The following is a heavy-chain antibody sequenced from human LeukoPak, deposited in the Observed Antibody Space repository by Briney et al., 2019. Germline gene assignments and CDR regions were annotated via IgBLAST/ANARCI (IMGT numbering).Heavy chain of an antibody. Sequence: GGSLRLSCAVSGFTFSTYWMNWVRQAPGKGLEWVSSISSSSSYIYYADSVKGRFTISRDNAKNSLYLQMNSLRAEDTAVYYCARGDLGYCSGGSCYSPDYWGQGTLVTVSS. J-gene: IGHJ4*02. CDR2: ISSSSSYI. CDR3: ARGDLGYCSGGSCYSPDY. V-gene: IGHV3-21*01. D-gene: IGHD2-15*01. CDR1: GFTFSTYW.